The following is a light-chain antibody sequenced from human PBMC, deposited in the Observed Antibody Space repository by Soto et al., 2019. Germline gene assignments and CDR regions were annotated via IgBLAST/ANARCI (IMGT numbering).Light chain of an antibody. CDR2: GAS. V-gene: IGKV3-15*01. Sequence: EIVMTQSPVTLSVSPGERATLSCRASQSVSSNLAWYQQKPGQAPRLLIYGASIRATGIPDRFSGSGSGTEFTLTISSLQSEDSAVYYCQQCTNWPRTFGQGTKVEIK. CDR1: QSVSSN. CDR3: QQCTNWPRT. J-gene: IGKJ1*01.